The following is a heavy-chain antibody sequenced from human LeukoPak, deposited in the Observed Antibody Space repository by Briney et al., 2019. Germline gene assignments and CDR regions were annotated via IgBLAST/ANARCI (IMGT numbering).Heavy chain of an antibody. D-gene: IGHD6-13*01. CDR1: GGTFSSYA. V-gene: IGHV1-69*04. CDR3: ATDSRDYDGLDV. Sequence: SVKVSCKASGGTFSSYAISWVRQAPGQGLEWMGRIIPILGIANYAQKFQGRVTITADKSTSTAYMELSSLRSEDTAVYYCATDSRDYDGLDVWGQGTTVTVSS. J-gene: IGHJ6*02. CDR2: IIPILGIA.